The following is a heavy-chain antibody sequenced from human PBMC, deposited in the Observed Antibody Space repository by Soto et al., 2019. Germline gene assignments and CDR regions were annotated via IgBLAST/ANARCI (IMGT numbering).Heavy chain of an antibody. Sequence: QVQLQESGPGLVKPSETLSLTCTVSGCSINYYYWSWIRQPPGRGLEWIGYITYSGNTNYNPSLKSRVSISLDTSRNQFSLMLSSVTAADTAVYYCARDRLGSGSYLAFDPWGQGTLVTISS. V-gene: IGHV4-59*01. J-gene: IGHJ5*02. CDR3: ARDRLGSGSYLAFDP. CDR2: ITYSGNT. CDR1: GCSINYYY. D-gene: IGHD3-10*01.